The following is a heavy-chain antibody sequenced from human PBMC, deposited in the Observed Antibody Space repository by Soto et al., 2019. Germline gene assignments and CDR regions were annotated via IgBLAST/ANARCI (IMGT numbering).Heavy chain of an antibody. CDR1: GHTLTSYC. V-gene: IGHV1-18*04. D-gene: IGHD4-17*01. J-gene: IGHJ4*02. Sequence: AASVKVSCKASGHTLTSYCMNWVRQAPGQGLEWMGWISAYNGNTNYAPKLQGRVTMTTDTSTSTAYMALRSLRSDDRAVYYCARVEGHDCGDYRPDYWGQGTLVTLSP. CDR2: ISAYNGNT. CDR3: ARVEGHDCGDYRPDY.